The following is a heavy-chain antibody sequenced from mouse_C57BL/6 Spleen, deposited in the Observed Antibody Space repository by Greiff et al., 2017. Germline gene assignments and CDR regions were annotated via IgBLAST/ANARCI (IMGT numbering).Heavy chain of an antibody. D-gene: IGHD2-5*01. CDR2: IDPETGGT. CDR3: TPYYINWFAY. Sequence: VQLQQSGAELVRPGASVTLSCKASGYTFTDYEMHWVKQTPVHGLEWIGAIDPETGGTAYNQKFKGKAILTADKSSSTAYMELRSLTSEDSAVYYCTPYYINWFAYWGQGTLVTVSA. V-gene: IGHV1-15*01. J-gene: IGHJ3*01. CDR1: GYTFTDYE.